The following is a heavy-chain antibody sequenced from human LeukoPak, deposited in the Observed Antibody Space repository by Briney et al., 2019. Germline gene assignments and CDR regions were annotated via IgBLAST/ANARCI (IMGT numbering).Heavy chain of an antibody. J-gene: IGHJ4*02. D-gene: IGHD6-13*01. Sequence: PGRSLRLSCAASGFTFSSYGMHWVRQAPGKGLEWVAVIWYDGSNKYYADSVKGRFTISRDNSKNTLYLQMNSLRAEDTAVYYCARAAVYSSSSYYFDYWGQGTLVIVSS. CDR2: IWYDGSNK. V-gene: IGHV3-33*01. CDR3: ARAAVYSSSSYYFDY. CDR1: GFTFSSYG.